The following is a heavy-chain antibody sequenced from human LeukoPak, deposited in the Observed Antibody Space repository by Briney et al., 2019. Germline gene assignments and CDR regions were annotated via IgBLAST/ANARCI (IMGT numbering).Heavy chain of an antibody. Sequence: PGESLRLSCAASGFTFDDYAMHWVRQAPGKGLEWVSGISWSSGSIGYADSVKGRFTISRDNAKNSLYLQMNSLRAEDTALYYCAKDISPYPYGSGSYYRGYFQHWGQGTLVTVSS. CDR1: GFTFDDYA. CDR3: AKDISPYPYGSGSYYRGYFQH. J-gene: IGHJ1*01. V-gene: IGHV3-9*01. D-gene: IGHD3-10*01. CDR2: ISWSSGSI.